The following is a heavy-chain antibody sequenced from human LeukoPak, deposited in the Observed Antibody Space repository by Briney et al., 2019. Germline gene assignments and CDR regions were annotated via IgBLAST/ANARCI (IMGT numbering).Heavy chain of an antibody. J-gene: IGHJ5*02. CDR1: GFTFSSYS. Sequence: GGFLRLSCAASGFTFSSYSMNWVRQAPGKGLEWVSSISSSSSYIYYADSVKGRFTISRDNAKNSLYLQMNSLRAEDTAVYYCARAGTTVTTNWFDPWGQGTLVTVSS. D-gene: IGHD4-17*01. CDR2: ISSSSSYI. V-gene: IGHV3-21*01. CDR3: ARAGTTVTTNWFDP.